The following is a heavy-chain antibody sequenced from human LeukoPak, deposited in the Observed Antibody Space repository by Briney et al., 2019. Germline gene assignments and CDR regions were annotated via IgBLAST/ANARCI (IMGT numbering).Heavy chain of an antibody. J-gene: IGHJ2*01. CDR2: ISGSGGNT. D-gene: IGHD1-26*01. CDR3: AKDRTVGASYWYFDL. CDR1: GFTFSSYA. V-gene: IGHV3-23*01. Sequence: GGSLRLSCAASGFTFSSYAMSWVRQAPGKGLEWVSAISGSGGNTYYADFVKGRFTISRDSSKNTLFLQMNTLRAEDTAIYYCAKDRTVGASYWYFDLWGRGTLVTVS.